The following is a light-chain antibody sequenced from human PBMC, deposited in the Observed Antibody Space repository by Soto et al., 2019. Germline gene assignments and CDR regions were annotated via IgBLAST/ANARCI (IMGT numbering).Light chain of an antibody. CDR3: ISYTGSSTSYV. V-gene: IGLV1-44*01. J-gene: IGLJ1*01. CDR2: RNN. CDR1: SSNIGSHT. Sequence: QSVLTQPPSASGTPGQRVTISCSGSSSNIGSHTVNWYQQLPGTAPKLLMYRNNQRPSGVPDRFSGSKSGTSASLAISGLQSEDEADYYCISYTGSSTSYVFGTGTKLTVL.